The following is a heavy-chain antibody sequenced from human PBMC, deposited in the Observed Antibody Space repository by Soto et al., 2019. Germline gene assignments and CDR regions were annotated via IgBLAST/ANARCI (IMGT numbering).Heavy chain of an antibody. J-gene: IGHJ4*02. CDR3: ARGRGLYNSGRSQLDS. D-gene: IGHD1-1*01. CDR1: GDSFSKYT. Sequence: PPASVKVSCKTSGDSFSKYTVNWVRQAPRQGLEWLGGIIPRFGTTNYAPTLQDRVTITADESMNTVYMELSSLRSEDTALYYCARGRGLYNSGRSQLDSWGQGTLVTVSS. CDR2: IIPRFGTT. V-gene: IGHV1-69*13.